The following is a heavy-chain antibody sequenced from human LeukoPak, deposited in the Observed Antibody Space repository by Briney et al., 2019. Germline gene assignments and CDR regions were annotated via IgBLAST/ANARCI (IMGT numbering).Heavy chain of an antibody. CDR1: GFTFSSYA. V-gene: IGHV3-23*01. Sequence: GGSLRLSCAASGFTFSSYAMSWVRQAPGKGLEWVSGISGSGGSKYYADSVKGRFTISRDNSKSTLYLQMNSLRAEDTAVYYCAKEYQQQLVRDAFDIWGQGTMVTVSS. J-gene: IGHJ3*02. CDR3: AKEYQQQLVRDAFDI. CDR2: ISGSGGSK. D-gene: IGHD6-13*01.